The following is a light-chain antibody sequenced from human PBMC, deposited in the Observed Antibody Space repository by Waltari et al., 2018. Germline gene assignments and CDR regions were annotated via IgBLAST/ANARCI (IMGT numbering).Light chain of an antibody. CDR2: WAS. CDR3: QQYYSTPRT. Sequence: DIVMTQSPDSLAVSLGERATINCKSSQIVLYSSNNKNYLAWYQQKPGHPPKLLIYWASSRESGVPDRFSGSGSGTDFTLTISSLQAEDVAVYYCQQYYSTPRTFGEGTKVEIK. J-gene: IGKJ2*02. V-gene: IGKV4-1*01. CDR1: QIVLYSSNNKNY.